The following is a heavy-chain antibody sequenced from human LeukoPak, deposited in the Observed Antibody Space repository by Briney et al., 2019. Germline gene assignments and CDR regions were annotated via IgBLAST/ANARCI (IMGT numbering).Heavy chain of an antibody. V-gene: IGHV3-7*01. J-gene: IGHJ6*02. CDR3: ARDLGYCSSTSCYTNYGMDV. Sequence: GGSLRLSCAASGFTFSSYWMSWVRQAPGKGLEWVANIKQDGSEKYYVDSVKGRFTISRDNAKNSLYLQMNSLRAEDTAVYYCARDLGYCSSTSCYTNYGMDVWGQGTTVTVSS. D-gene: IGHD2-2*02. CDR1: GFTFSSYW. CDR2: IKQDGSEK.